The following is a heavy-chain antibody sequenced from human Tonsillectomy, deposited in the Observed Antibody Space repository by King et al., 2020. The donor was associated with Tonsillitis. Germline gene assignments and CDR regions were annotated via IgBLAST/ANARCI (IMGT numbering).Heavy chain of an antibody. CDR1: GFSLSTSGVA. D-gene: IGHD2-8*01. Sequence: TLKESGPTLVKPTQTLTLTCTFSGFSLSTSGVAVAWIRQPPTKALEWLALIYWDGDERYSPSLRSRLTITKDTSKNQVVLSVTNMDPVDTATYFCAHISIGVTYTRDAFDVWGRGTLVTVSS. CDR3: AHISIGVTYTRDAFDV. V-gene: IGHV2-5*02. J-gene: IGHJ3*01. CDR2: IYWDGDE.